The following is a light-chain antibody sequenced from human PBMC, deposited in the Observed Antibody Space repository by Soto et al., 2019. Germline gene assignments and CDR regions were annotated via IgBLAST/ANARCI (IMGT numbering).Light chain of an antibody. CDR3: LQTYSTPWT. CDR1: QSIRDY. Sequence: DIQMTQSPSSLSASVGDRVTITCRASQSIRDYLSWYQQKPGKAPKRLISSVSTLQSGVPSKFRGPGSGTDFTLTINSLQPEDFATYYCLQTYSTPWTFGQGTKVEIK. CDR2: SVS. V-gene: IGKV1-39*01. J-gene: IGKJ1*01.